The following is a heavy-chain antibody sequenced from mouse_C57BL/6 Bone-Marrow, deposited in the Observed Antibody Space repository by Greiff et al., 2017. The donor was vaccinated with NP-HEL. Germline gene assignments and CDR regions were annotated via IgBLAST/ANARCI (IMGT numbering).Heavy chain of an antibody. D-gene: IGHD2-3*01. CDR1: GSPFPGSG. Sequence: LKRSEPELPRPGASVKLSCKASGSPFPGSGLSWWKRGPGRGLEWIGEFFPKIVNPNSNAKFKGKATLTADKSSSTAYMELRSLTSEDSAVYFCAPSMLVTTGAMDYWGQGTSVTVSS. CDR2: FFPKIVNP. J-gene: IGHJ4*01. V-gene: IGHV1-81*01. CDR3: APSMLVTTGAMDY.